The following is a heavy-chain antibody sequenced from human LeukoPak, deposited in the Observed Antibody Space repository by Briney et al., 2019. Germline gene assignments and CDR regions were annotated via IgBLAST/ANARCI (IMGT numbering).Heavy chain of an antibody. CDR3: ARGDYGGNSDHDAFDI. CDR1: GFTFDDYG. D-gene: IGHD4-23*01. J-gene: IGHJ3*02. V-gene: IGHV3-20*04. CDR2: INWNGGST. Sequence: GGSLRLSCAADGFTFDDYGMSWVRHAPGKGLEWVSGINWNGGSTVYADSVKGRFTISRDNAKNSLYLQMNSLRAEDTALYYCARGDYGGNSDHDAFDIWGQGTMVTVSS.